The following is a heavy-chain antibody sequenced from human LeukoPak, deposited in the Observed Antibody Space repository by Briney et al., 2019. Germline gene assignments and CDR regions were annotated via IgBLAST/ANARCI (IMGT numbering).Heavy chain of an antibody. V-gene: IGHV3-48*03. CDR1: GFTFSSYE. CDR2: ISSSGSTI. J-gene: IGHJ6*04. Sequence: GGSLGLSCAASGFTFSSYEMNWVRQAPGKGLEWVSYISSSGSTIYYADSVKGRFTISRDNAKNSLYLQVNSLRAEDTAVYYCAELGITMIGGVWGKGTTVTISS. D-gene: IGHD3-10*02. CDR3: AELGITMIGGV.